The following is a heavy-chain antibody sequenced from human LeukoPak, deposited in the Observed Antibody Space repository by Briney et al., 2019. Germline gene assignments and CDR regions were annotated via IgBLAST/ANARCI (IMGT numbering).Heavy chain of an antibody. CDR1: GLTFSFDW. V-gene: IGHV3-7*02. Sequence: GGTLRLSCAASGLTFSFDWMSWVREAPGKGLEWVANIKEHGSEKYYVDSVEGRFTISRDNAKNSLFLQLDSLRAEDTAVYSCASTANNWFDPWGQGTLVTVSS. J-gene: IGHJ5*02. D-gene: IGHD5-18*01. CDR3: ASTANNWFDP. CDR2: IKEHGSEK.